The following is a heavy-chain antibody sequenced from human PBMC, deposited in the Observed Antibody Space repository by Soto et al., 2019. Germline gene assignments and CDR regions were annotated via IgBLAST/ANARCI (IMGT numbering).Heavy chain of an antibody. CDR2: ISAYNGNT. D-gene: IGHD3-22*01. J-gene: IGHJ4*02. V-gene: IGHV1-18*01. CDR1: GYTFTSYV. Sequence: ASVKVSCKASGYTFTSYVISWVRQAPGQGLEWMGWISAYNGNTNYAQKLQGRVTMTTDTSTSTAYMELRSLRSDYTAVYYCARSDSSGYYYPVLFDYWGQGTLVTVS. CDR3: ARSDSSGYYYPVLFDY.